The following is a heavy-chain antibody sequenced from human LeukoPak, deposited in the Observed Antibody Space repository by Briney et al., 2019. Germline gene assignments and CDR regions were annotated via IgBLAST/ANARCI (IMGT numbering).Heavy chain of an antibody. Sequence: GGSLRLSCAPSGFTVSSNHISWVRQAPGKGLEWVSVIYSGGSTYYADSVKGRFTISRDKSKNTVYLQMNSLRAEDTAAYYCARYLTGSFDYWGQGTLVTVSS. CDR3: ARYLTGSFDY. V-gene: IGHV3-53*01. CDR2: IYSGGST. D-gene: IGHD1-20*01. CDR1: GFTVSSNH. J-gene: IGHJ4*02.